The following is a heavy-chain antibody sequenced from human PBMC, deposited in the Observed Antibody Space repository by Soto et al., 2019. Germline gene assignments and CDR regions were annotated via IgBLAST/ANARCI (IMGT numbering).Heavy chain of an antibody. CDR2: ISGDNGNT. V-gene: IGHV1-18*01. J-gene: IGHJ6*03. CDR1: GYTFSSYG. Sequence: QVQLVQSGGEVKKTGASVKVSCKASGYTFSSYGISWVRQAPGQGLEWIGWISGDNGNTNYAQKSQGRVTMTTDTSTSTAYMELRSLRSDDTAVYYCARGLRGSDWTFYYPSMDVWGKGTKVTVSS. D-gene: IGHD2-21*02. CDR3: ARGLRGSDWTFYYPSMDV.